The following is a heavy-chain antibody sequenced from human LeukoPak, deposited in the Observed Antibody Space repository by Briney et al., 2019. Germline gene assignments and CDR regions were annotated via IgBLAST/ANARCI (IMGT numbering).Heavy chain of an antibody. D-gene: IGHD2-15*01. CDR3: ASGLLLQIPGNYYYYMDV. CDR1: GGSFSGYY. CDR2: INHSGST. V-gene: IGHV4-34*01. Sequence: PSETLSLTCAVYGGSFSGYYWSWFRQPPGKGLEWIEAINHSGSTNYNPSLKSRDTISVDTSNNQFSLKLRSVTAAETAVYYCASGLLLQIPGNYYYYMDVWGKGTTVTVSS. J-gene: IGHJ6*03.